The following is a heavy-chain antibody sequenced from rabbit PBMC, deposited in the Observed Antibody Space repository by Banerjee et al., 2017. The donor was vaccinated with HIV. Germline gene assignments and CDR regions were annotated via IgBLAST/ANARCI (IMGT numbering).Heavy chain of an antibody. D-gene: IGHD1-1*01. CDR3: ARGGAVVRYFTL. J-gene: IGHJ4*01. V-gene: IGHV1S45*01. Sequence: QEQLEESGGGLVQPEGSLTLTCTASGFSFSNKYVMCWVRQAPGKGLEWIACINTSSGNTVYATWAKGRFTISKTSWTTVTLQMTSLTAADTATYFCARGGAVVRYFTLWGPGTLVTVS. CDR1: GFSFSNKYV. CDR2: INTSSGNT.